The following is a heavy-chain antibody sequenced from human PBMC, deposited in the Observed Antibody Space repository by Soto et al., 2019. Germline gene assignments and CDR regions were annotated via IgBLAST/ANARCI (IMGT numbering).Heavy chain of an antibody. D-gene: IGHD3-22*01. CDR3: AKDSAFTYYYDSSGPHRY. CDR1: GFTFSSYA. V-gene: IGHV3-23*01. J-gene: IGHJ4*02. Sequence: GGSLRLSCAASGFTFSSYAMSWVRQAPGKGLEWVSAISGSGGSTYYADSVKGRFTISRDNSKNTLYLQMNSLRAEDTAVYYCAKDSAFTYYYDSSGPHRYWGQGTLVTVSS. CDR2: ISGSGGST.